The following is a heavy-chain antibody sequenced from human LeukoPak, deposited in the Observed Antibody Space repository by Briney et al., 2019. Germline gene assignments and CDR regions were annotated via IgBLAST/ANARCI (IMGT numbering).Heavy chain of an antibody. J-gene: IGHJ6*03. CDR2: ISAYNGNT. Sequence: GASVKVSCKASGYTFTSYGISWVRQAPGQGLEWMGWISAYNGNTNYAQKLLGRVTMTTDTSTSTAYMELRSLRSDDTAVYYCARGVRVPAAMGGPYYYYMDVWGKGTTVTVSS. D-gene: IGHD2-2*01. CDR1: GYTFTSYG. CDR3: ARGVRVPAAMGGPYYYYMDV. V-gene: IGHV1-18*01.